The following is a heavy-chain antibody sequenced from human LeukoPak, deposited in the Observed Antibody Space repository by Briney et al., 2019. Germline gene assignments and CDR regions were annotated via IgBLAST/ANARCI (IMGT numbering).Heavy chain of an antibody. Sequence: ASVKVSCKASGYTFTGYYMHWVRQAPGQGLEWMGWINPNSGGTYYAQKFQGRVTMTRDTSISTAYMELSRLRSDDTAVYYCARGRRIASISAGVLFDYWGQGTLVTVSS. CDR3: ARGRRIASISAGVLFDY. V-gene: IGHV1-2*02. CDR2: INPNSGGT. D-gene: IGHD6-6*01. J-gene: IGHJ4*02. CDR1: GYTFTGYY.